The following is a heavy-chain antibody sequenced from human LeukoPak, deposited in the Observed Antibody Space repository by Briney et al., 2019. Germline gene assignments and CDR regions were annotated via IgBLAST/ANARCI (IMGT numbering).Heavy chain of an antibody. D-gene: IGHD3-10*01. V-gene: IGHV1-2*02. CDR3: ARGSGSSGGWFDP. J-gene: IGHJ5*02. CDR1: GYTFTGYY. CDR2: INPNSGGT. Sequence: ASVKVSCKASGYTFTGYYMHWVRQAPGQGLEWMGWINPNSGGTNYAQKFQGRVTMTRDTSISTAYMELSRLRSDDTAVYYRARGSGSSGGWFDPGAREPWSPSPQ.